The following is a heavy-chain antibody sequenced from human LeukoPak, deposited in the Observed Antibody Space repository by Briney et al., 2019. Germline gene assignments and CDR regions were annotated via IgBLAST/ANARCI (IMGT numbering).Heavy chain of an antibody. CDR2: INGDGRNI. CDR3: ARERANPLYYFDY. CDR1: GFTFSSYW. J-gene: IGHJ4*02. Sequence: GGSLRLSCVASGFTFSSYWMHWVRQDPRKGLVWVSRINGDGRNINYADSVRGRFTISRDNAKNTLYLQMNTLRAEDTAVYYCARERANPLYYFDYWGQGTLVTVSS. D-gene: IGHD4/OR15-4a*01. V-gene: IGHV3-74*01.